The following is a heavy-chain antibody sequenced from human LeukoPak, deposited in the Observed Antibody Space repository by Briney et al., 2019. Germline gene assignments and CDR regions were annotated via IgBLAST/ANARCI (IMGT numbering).Heavy chain of an antibody. V-gene: IGHV1-69*13. Sequence: SVKVSCKASGHTLTNYYMQWVRQAPGQGLEWMGGIIPIFGTANYAQKFQGRVTITADESTSTAYMELSSLRSEDTAVYYCARVGRPGDSTYYFDYWGQGTLVTVSS. CDR2: IIPIFGTA. J-gene: IGHJ4*02. CDR3: ARVGRPGDSTYYFDY. CDR1: GHTLTNYY. D-gene: IGHD2-21*02.